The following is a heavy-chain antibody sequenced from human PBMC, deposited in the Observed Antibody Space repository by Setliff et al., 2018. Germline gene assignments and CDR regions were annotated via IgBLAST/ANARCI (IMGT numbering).Heavy chain of an antibody. Sequence: SETLSLTCAVSGYSISSGYYWGWIRQPPGKGLEWIGSIYHSGSTYYNPSLKSRVTISVDTSKNQFSLKLSSVTAADTAVYYCARLYYNFWSGYFDYWGQRTLVTVSS. J-gene: IGHJ4*02. CDR1: GYSISSGYY. V-gene: IGHV4-38-2*01. CDR3: ARLYYNFWSGYFDY. CDR2: IYHSGST. D-gene: IGHD3-3*01.